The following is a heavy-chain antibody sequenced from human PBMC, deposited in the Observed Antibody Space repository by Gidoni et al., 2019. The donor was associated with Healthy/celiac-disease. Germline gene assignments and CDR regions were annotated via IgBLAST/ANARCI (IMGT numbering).Heavy chain of an antibody. V-gene: IGHV3-15*07. D-gene: IGHD6-19*01. CDR3: TTWRGNGSGWSDYYYYYMDV. CDR1: GFTFSNAW. CDR2: IKSKTDGGTT. J-gene: IGHJ6*03. Sequence: EVQLVESGGGLVKPGGSLRLSCAASGFTFSNAWLNWVRQAPGKGLEWVGRIKSKTDGGTTDYAAPVKGRFTISRDDSKNTLYLQMNSLKTEDTAVYYCTTWRGNGSGWSDYYYYYMDVWGKGTTVTVSS.